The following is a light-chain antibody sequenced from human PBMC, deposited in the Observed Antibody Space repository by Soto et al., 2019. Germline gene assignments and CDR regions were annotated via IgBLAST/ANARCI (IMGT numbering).Light chain of an antibody. CDR3: QKYNNWPSLT. Sequence: AIQLTQSPSSLSASIGDRVTITCRASQDINSYLAWYQQKPGKAPNLLIYEASILQRGVPSRFSGSNSGTDFTLTISRLQSEDFAVYYCQKYNNWPSLTFGGGTKVDIK. V-gene: IGKV1D-13*01. CDR2: EAS. CDR1: QDINSY. J-gene: IGKJ4*01.